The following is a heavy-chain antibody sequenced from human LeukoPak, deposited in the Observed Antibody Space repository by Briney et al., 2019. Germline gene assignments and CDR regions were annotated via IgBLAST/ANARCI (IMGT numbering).Heavy chain of an antibody. CDR2: IYRDGST. Sequence: TGGSLRLSCAASGFTVSSNYMNWVRQAPWKGLEWVSTIYRDGSTYYADSVRGRFTISRDNSKNTLYLQMNNLRAEDAAVYYCARDAEGSETHSGMDVWGQETTVTVSS. D-gene: IGHD3-10*01. CDR3: ARDAEGSETHSGMDV. J-gene: IGHJ6*02. CDR1: GFTVSSNY. V-gene: IGHV3-53*01.